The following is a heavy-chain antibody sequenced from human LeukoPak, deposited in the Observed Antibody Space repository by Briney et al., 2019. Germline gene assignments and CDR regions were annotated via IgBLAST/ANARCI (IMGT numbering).Heavy chain of an antibody. CDR1: GGTFSSYA. CDR3: ARARGQPRYCSSTSCYNPQWFDP. D-gene: IGHD2-2*02. J-gene: IGHJ5*02. Sequence: SVKVSCKASGGTFSSYAISWVRQAPGQGLEWMGGIFPIFGTANYAQKYQGRVTITADESTSTAYMELSSLRSEDTAVYYCARARGQPRYCSSTSCYNPQWFDPWGQGTLVTVSS. V-gene: IGHV1-69*13. CDR2: IFPIFGTA.